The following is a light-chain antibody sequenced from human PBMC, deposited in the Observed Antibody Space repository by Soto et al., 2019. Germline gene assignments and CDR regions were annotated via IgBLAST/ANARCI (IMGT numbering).Light chain of an antibody. Sequence: DLQMTQSPSSLSASVGDRVTITCRASETINGFLNWYQQRPGEAPNLLVYAASTLQGGVPSRFSGSGSGTDFTLTISSLQPEDFATYSCQQSYSTPPTFGQGTKVEV. V-gene: IGKV1-39*01. CDR1: ETINGF. CDR3: QQSYSTPPT. J-gene: IGKJ1*01. CDR2: AAS.